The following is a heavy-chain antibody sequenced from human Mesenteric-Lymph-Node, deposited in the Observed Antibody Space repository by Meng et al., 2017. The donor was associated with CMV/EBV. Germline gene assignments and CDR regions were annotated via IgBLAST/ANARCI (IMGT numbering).Heavy chain of an antibody. CDR1: GGSISSGGYY. J-gene: IGHJ3*02. CDR3: ARAHWSTVTIFGVVEGFDI. D-gene: IGHD3-3*01. Sequence: SETLSLTCTVSGGSISSGGYYWNWIRQPPGKGLEWIGYIYYSGSTYYNPSLKSRVTISVDTSKNQFSLKLSSVTAADTAVYYCARAHWSTVTIFGVVEGFDIWGQGTMVTVSS. V-gene: IGHV4-30-4*08. CDR2: IYYSGST.